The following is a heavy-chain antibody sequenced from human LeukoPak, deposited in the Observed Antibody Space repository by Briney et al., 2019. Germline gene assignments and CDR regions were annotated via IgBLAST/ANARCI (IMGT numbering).Heavy chain of an antibody. J-gene: IGHJ3*02. CDR1: GFTFSSYG. Sequence: GGSLRLSCAASGFTFSSYGMHWVRQAPGKGLEWVSFIQYDGSDKYYADSVKGRFTISRDNSKNTLYLQMNSLRAGDTAVYYCAKEGRFYDSSGYYSGAFDIWGQGTMVTVSS. CDR3: AKEGRFYDSSGYYSGAFDI. D-gene: IGHD3-22*01. CDR2: IQYDGSDK. V-gene: IGHV3-30*02.